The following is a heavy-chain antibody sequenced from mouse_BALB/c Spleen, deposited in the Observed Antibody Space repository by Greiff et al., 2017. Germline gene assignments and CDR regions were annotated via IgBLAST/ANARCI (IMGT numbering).Heavy chain of an antibody. J-gene: IGHJ2*01. Sequence: EVQLQESGTVLARPGASVKMSCKASGYTFTSYWMHWVKQRPGQGLEWIGAIYPGNSDTSYNQKFKGKAKLTAVTSTSTAYMELSSLTNEDSAVYYCTRRGSSYEYYFDYWGQGTTLTVSS. CDR1: GYTFTSYW. V-gene: IGHV1-5*01. CDR2: IYPGNSDT. D-gene: IGHD1-1*01. CDR3: TRRGSSYEYYFDY.